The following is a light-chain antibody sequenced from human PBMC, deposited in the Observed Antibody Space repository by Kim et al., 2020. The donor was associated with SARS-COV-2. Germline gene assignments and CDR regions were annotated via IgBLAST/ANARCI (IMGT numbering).Light chain of an antibody. Sequence: SPGESATLSCRASQTINNKLVWYQHKPGQAPRLLIYYATTRATGVPARFIGSGSETDFTLTISSLQSEDFAVYYCQQSNDWPPLTFGQGTKVDIK. CDR1: QTINNK. CDR2: YAT. J-gene: IGKJ1*01. CDR3: QQSNDWPPLT. V-gene: IGKV3-15*01.